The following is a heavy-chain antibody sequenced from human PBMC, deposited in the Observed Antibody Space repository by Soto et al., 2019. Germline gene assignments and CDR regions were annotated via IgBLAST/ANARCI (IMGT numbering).Heavy chain of an antibody. D-gene: IGHD3-10*01. J-gene: IGHJ4*02. Sequence: KPSDTLSLTCAVSSGSLSGGDTYWSWLRQPPGKGLEWIGYIFYTGGTHYNTSLKSRVSISVDTSKNQFSLNLYSVTAADTAVYYCARGRFGEIHDYWGQGSLVTVSS. CDR3: ARGRFGEIHDY. CDR2: IFYTGGT. CDR1: SGSLSGGDTY. V-gene: IGHV4-30-4*02.